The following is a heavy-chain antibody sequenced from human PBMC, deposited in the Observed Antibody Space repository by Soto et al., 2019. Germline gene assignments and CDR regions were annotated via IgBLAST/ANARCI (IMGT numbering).Heavy chain of an antibody. V-gene: IGHV3-30*03. J-gene: IGHJ6*02. CDR2: ISYDGSNK. CDR1: GFTFISYG. CDR3: AREYSSSWGNYYYYGMDV. Sequence: GGSLRLSCAASGFTFISYGMHWVRQAPGKGLEWVAVISYDGSNKYYADSVKGRFTISRDNSKNTLYLQMNSLRAEDTAVYYCAREYSSSWGNYYYYGMDVWGQGTTVTVSS. D-gene: IGHD6-13*01.